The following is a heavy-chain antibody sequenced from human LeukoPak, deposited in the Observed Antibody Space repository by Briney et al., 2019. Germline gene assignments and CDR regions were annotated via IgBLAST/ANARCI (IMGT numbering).Heavy chain of an antibody. J-gene: IGHJ4*02. Sequence: GGSLRLSCEASGFTFSSYTLTWVRQAPGKGLECVSAISGSSSRAYYADSVKGRFTISRDNAKNSLYLQMNSLRAEDTAVYYCARGRYSYGKYYFDYWGQGTLVTVSS. CDR1: GFTFSSYT. D-gene: IGHD5-18*01. CDR2: ISGSSSRA. CDR3: ARGRYSYGKYYFDY. V-gene: IGHV3-21*01.